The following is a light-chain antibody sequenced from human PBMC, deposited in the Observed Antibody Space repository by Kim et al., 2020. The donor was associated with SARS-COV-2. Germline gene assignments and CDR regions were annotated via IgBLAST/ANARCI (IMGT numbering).Light chain of an antibody. CDR1: QSVRSNY. J-gene: IGKJ1*01. CDR3: QQYGGSPRT. V-gene: IGKV3-20*01. CDR2: GAS. Sequence: EIVLTQSPGTLSLSPGERATLSCRASQSVRSNYLAWYQQRPGQAPRLLIYGASSRAAGIPDRFSGSGSGTDFTLTISRLEPEDFAVYYCQQYGGSPRTFGQGTKVDIK.